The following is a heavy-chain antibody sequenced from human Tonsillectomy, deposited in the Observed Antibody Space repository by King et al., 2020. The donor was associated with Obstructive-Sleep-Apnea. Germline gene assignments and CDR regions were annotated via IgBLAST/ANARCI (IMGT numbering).Heavy chain of an antibody. CDR1: GFTFDDYA. D-gene: IGHD5-24*01. CDR2: ISWNSGSI. J-gene: IGHJ4*02. V-gene: IGHV3-9*01. Sequence: EVQLVESGGGLVQPGRSLRLSCAASGFTFDDYAMHWVRQAPRKGLEWVSGISWNSGSIGYADSVKGRFTISRDNAKNSLYLQMNSLRAEDTALYYCAKDMGWLQFGYGHLAWGQGTLVTVSS. CDR3: AKDMGWLQFGYGHLA.